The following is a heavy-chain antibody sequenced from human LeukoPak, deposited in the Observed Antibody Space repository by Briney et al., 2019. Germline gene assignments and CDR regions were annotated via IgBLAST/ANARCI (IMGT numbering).Heavy chain of an antibody. CDR3: ARRPNSSSRDCFDY. Sequence: ASVKVSCKASGDTFNDYTFSWVRQAPGQGLEWMGRIMPFLDVANYAPKFQGRVTLTADKSTSTAYMELSDLKSEDTAVYYCARRPNSSSRDCFDYWGQGTLVTVSS. CDR1: GDTFNDYT. J-gene: IGHJ4*02. D-gene: IGHD6-13*01. CDR2: IMPFLDVA. V-gene: IGHV1-69*02.